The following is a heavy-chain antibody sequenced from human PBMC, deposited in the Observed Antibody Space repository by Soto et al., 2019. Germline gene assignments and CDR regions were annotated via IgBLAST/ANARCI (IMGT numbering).Heavy chain of an antibody. V-gene: IGHV3-30-3*01. Sequence: QVQLVESGGGVVQPGRSLRLSCAVSGFTLSSHAMHWVRQAPSKGLEWVALIFSDGSNKYYADSVKGRFTTSRDNAKNTMYLQMNSLSVEDTAVYYCARDDEGGSDCDLGYWGQGALVTVS. CDR1: GFTLSSHA. CDR3: ARDDEGGSDCDLGY. D-gene: IGHD1-26*01. J-gene: IGHJ4*02. CDR2: IFSDGSNK.